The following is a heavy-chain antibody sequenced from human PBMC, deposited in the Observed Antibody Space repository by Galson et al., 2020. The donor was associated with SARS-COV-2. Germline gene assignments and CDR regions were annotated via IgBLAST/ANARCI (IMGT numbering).Heavy chain of an antibody. V-gene: IGHV1-2*02. D-gene: IGHD6-13*01. Sequence: ASVKVSCKASGYSFTGYYMHWVRQAPGQGLEWMGWINPHTGDTKYNQKFQGRVTMTRDTSITTAYMEMSSLTSDDTAFYYCARDRISAPDEFDYWGQGTLVTVSS. CDR1: GYSFTGYY. CDR3: ARDRISAPDEFDY. CDR2: INPHTGDT. J-gene: IGHJ4*02.